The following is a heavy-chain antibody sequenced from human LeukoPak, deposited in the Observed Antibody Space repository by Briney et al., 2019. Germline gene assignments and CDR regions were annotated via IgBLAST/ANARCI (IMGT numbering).Heavy chain of an antibody. Sequence: ASVKVSCKASGYDFGNYAITWVRQAPGQGLEWMGWISPYNRQTNYAQSLQGRITMTIDTSTSTAYMELTSLRSDDTAVYYSARVWAYSPRGRFDDWGKGTRVTVSS. CDR2: ISPYNRQT. V-gene: IGHV1-18*01. CDR1: GYDFGNYA. D-gene: IGHD4-11*01. CDR3: ARVWAYSPRGRFDD. J-gene: IGHJ4*02.